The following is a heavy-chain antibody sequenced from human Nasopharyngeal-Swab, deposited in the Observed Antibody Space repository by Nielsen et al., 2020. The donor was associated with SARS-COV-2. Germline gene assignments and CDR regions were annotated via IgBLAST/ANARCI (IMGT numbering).Heavy chain of an antibody. J-gene: IGHJ6*02. CDR1: GFTFSDYG. V-gene: IGHV3-30*03. D-gene: IGHD2-2*01. CDR2: TSYDGSNE. CDR3: ARDYSASWGSVDV. Sequence: GGSLRLSCAASGFTFSDYGMHWVRQAPGKGLEWVAVTSYDGSNEHHADSVKGRFTISRDNSKDTLYLQMNSLRDEDTAIYYCARDYSASWGSVDVWGQGTTVTVSS.